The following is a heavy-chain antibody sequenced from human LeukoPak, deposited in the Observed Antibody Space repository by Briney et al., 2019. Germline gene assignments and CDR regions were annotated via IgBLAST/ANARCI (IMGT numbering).Heavy chain of an antibody. CDR1: GGTFSSYA. J-gene: IGHJ4*02. D-gene: IGHD5-24*01. CDR3: ARGADRDGYSYYFDY. Sequence: SVKVSCKASGGTFSSYAISWVRQAPEQGLEWMGGIIPIFGTANYAQKFQGRVTITTDESTSTAYMELSSLRSEDTAVYYCARGADRDGYSYYFDYWGQGTLVTVSS. CDR2: IIPIFGTA. V-gene: IGHV1-69*05.